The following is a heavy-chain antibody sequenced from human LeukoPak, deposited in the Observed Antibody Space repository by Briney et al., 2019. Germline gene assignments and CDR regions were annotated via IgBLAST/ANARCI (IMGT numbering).Heavy chain of an antibody. CDR3: AKGYSYGMNPFDY. Sequence: GGSLRLSCAASGFTFSSYAMSWVRPAPGKGLEWVSAISGSGGSTYYADSVKGRFTISRDNSKNTLYLQMNSLRAEDTAVYYCAKGYSYGMNPFDYWGQGTLVTVSS. CDR2: ISGSGGST. D-gene: IGHD5-18*01. J-gene: IGHJ4*02. V-gene: IGHV3-23*01. CDR1: GFTFSSYA.